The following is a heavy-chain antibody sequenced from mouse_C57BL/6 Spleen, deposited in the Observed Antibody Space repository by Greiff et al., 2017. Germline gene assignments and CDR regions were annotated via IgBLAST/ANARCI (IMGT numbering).Heavy chain of an antibody. CDR1: GYAFSSYW. CDR2: IYPGDGDT. D-gene: IGHD1-1*01. J-gene: IGHJ3*01. CDR3: ARGYGSQAWFAY. V-gene: IGHV1-80*01. Sequence: LQESGAELVKPGASVKISCKASGYAFSSYWMNWVKQRPGKGLEWIGQIYPGDGDTNYNGKFKGKATLTADKSSSTAYMQPSSLTSEDSAVYFCARGYGSQAWFAYWGQGTLVTVSA.